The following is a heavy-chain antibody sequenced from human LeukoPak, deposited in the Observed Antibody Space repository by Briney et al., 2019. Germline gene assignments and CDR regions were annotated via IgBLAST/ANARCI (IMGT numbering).Heavy chain of an antibody. CDR2: IKQDGSEK. V-gene: IGHV3-7*01. J-gene: IGHJ4*02. CDR1: GFTFSSYG. CDR3: ARESRRVGEGDFDY. D-gene: IGHD1-26*01. Sequence: PGGSLRLSCAASGFTFSSYGMHWVRQAPGKGLEWVANIKQDGSEKYYVDSVKGRFTISRDNAKNSLYLQMNSLRAEDTAVYYCARESRRVGEGDFDYWGQGTLVTVSS.